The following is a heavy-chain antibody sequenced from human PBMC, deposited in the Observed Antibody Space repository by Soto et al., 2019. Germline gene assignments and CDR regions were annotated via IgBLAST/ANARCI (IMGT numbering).Heavy chain of an antibody. J-gene: IGHJ4*02. CDR1: GFSLSTSGVG. CDR3: AHRGGFGELFRSYFDY. V-gene: IGHV2-5*02. Sequence: QITLKESGPTLVKPTQTLTLTCTFSGFSLSTSGVGVGWIRQPPGKALEWLALIYWDDDKRYSPSLKSRLTITKHTSKNQVVLTMTNMDPVDTATYYCAHRGGFGELFRSYFDYWGQGTLVTVSS. D-gene: IGHD3-10*01. CDR2: IYWDDDK.